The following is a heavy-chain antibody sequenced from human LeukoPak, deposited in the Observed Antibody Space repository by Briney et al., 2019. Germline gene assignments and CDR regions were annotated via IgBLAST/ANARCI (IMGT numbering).Heavy chain of an antibody. CDR1: GGSISTGGYY. CDR3: ARSGTVTTWNY. Sequence: SETLSLTSTVSGGSISTGGYYWSWIRQHPGEGLEWIGYIYYSGTTYYHPSLKSRVSISLDTSKNQFSLNLSSVTAADTAVYYCARSGTVTTWNYWGQGTLVTVSS. CDR2: IYYSGTT. V-gene: IGHV4-31*03. J-gene: IGHJ4*02. D-gene: IGHD4-17*01.